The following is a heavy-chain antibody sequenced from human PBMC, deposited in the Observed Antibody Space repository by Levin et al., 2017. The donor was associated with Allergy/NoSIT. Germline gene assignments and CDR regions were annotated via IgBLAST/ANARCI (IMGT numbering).Heavy chain of an antibody. D-gene: IGHD6-13*01. CDR1: GGSISSSSYY. V-gene: IGHV4-39*01. Sequence: PSETLSLTCSVSGGSISSSSYYWSWIRQPPGTGLEWIGNIYHAGDTFYNPSLKSRGTISVDTSKNQFSLRLSSVTAADTAIYYCARLIPGIAAAGTWGQGTLVTVSS. CDR3: ARLIPGIAAAGT. CDR2: IYHAGDT. J-gene: IGHJ4*02.